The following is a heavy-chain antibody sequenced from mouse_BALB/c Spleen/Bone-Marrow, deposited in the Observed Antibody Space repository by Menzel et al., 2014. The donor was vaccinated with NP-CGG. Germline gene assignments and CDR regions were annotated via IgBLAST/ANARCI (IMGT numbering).Heavy chain of an antibody. D-gene: IGHD1-1*01. V-gene: IGHV7-3*02. CDR2: IRNKANGYTT. Sequence: EVQLQQSGGGLVQPGGSLRLSCATSGFTFTDYYMSWVRQPPGKALEWLGFIRNKANGYTTGYSASVKGRFTISRDNSQSILYLQMNPLRAEGSSTYYCARIGSSFYYYAMDYWGQGTSVTVSS. CDR3: ARIGSSFYYYAMDY. J-gene: IGHJ4*01. CDR1: GFTFTDYY.